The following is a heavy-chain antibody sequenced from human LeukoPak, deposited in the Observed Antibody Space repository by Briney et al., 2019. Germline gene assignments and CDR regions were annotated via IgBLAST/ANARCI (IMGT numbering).Heavy chain of an antibody. D-gene: IGHD3-10*01. CDR2: ISSSSSCI. V-gene: IGHV3-21*01. CDR3: ARDRSGSISPPDFDY. CDR1: GFTFSSYS. J-gene: IGHJ4*02. Sequence: PGGSLRLSCAASGFTFSSYSMNWVRQAPGKGLEWVSSISSSSSCIYYADSVKGRFTISRDNAKNSLYLQMISLRAEDTAVYYCARDRSGSISPPDFDYWGQGTLVTVSS.